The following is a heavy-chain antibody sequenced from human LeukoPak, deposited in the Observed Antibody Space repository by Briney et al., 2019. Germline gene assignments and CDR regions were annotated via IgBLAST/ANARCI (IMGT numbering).Heavy chain of an antibody. CDR2: INSDGSIT. V-gene: IGHV3-74*01. J-gene: IGHJ6*02. CDR1: GFTFSTYW. D-gene: IGHD5-18*01. Sequence: GGSLRLSCAASGFTFSTYWMHWVRQAPGKGLVWVSHINSDGSITSYADSVKGRFTISRDNAKNTLYLQMNSLRAEDTAVYYCARDAVDTANAVWGQGTTVTVSS. CDR3: ARDAVDTANAV.